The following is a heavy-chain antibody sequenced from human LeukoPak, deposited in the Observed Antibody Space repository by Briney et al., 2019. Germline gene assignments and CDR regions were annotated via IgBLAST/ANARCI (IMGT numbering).Heavy chain of an antibody. CDR1: GFIFSSYW. Sequence: PGGSLRLSCAASGFIFSSYWMTWVRQAPGKGLEWVANIKQDGSEKYYVDSVKGRFTISRDNAKNSLYLQMNSLRAEDTAVYYCARDRAAYVGGAEGWFDPWGQEPLVPVSS. D-gene: IGHD2-21*01. CDR2: IKQDGSEK. CDR3: ARDRAAYVGGAEGWFDP. V-gene: IGHV3-7*01. J-gene: IGHJ5*02.